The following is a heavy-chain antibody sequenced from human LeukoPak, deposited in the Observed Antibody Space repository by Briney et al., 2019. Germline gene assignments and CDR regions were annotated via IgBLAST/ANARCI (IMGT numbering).Heavy chain of an antibody. CDR3: ARDYYGSGTYYKDY. CDR2: IHPNSGGT. J-gene: IGHJ4*02. D-gene: IGHD3-10*01. Sequence: ASVKVSCKASGYTFTAYYLHWVRQAPGQGLEWMGWIHPNSGGTSYAQNFQGRVSMTTDTSISTVCMELSRLRSDDTAVYYCARDYYGSGTYYKDYWGQGTLVTVSS. CDR1: GYTFTAYY. V-gene: IGHV1-2*02.